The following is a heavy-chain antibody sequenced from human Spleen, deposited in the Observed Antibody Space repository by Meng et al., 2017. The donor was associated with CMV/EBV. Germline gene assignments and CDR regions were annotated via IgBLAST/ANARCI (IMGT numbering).Heavy chain of an antibody. CDR2: ISAYNGNT. CDR1: GYTFTSYG. J-gene: IGHJ6*02. CDR3: ARAVEAYYYYGMDV. Sequence: ASVKVSCKASGYTFTSYGISWVRQAPGQGLEWMGWISAYNGNTNYAQKLQGRVTMTTDTSTSTAYMELSSLRSGDTAVYYCARAVEAYYYYGMDVWGQGTTVTVSS. D-gene: IGHD2-15*01. V-gene: IGHV1-18*01.